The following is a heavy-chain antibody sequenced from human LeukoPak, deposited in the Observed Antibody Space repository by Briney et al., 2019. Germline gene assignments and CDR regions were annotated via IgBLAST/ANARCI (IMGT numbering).Heavy chain of an antibody. Sequence: GGSLRLSCAASGFTFSNYAMHWVRQAPGKGLEWVAIISYDATNENYADSVKGRFTISRDISKNTLYLQMNSLRAEDTALYYCARGYYYGSRSYAYFDYWGQGTLVTASS. CDR3: ARGYYYGSRSYAYFDY. J-gene: IGHJ4*02. V-gene: IGHV3-30-3*01. D-gene: IGHD3-10*01. CDR1: GFTFSNYA. CDR2: ISYDATNE.